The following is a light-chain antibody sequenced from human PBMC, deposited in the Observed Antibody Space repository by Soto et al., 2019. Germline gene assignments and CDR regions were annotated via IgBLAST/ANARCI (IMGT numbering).Light chain of an antibody. CDR3: QQSYRTPT. CDR2: AAS. Sequence: DIQLTQSPSSLSASVGDRVTITCRASQSIRSYLNWYQQKPGKAPKLLIYAASSLQTGVSSRFSGSGSGTDFTLTISNLQPEDFATYYCQQSYRTPTFGQGTRLEIK. J-gene: IGKJ5*01. CDR1: QSIRSY. V-gene: IGKV1-39*01.